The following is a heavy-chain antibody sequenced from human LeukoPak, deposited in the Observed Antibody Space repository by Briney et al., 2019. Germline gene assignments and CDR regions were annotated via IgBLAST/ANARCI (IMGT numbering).Heavy chain of an antibody. CDR1: GGSISTYY. CDR3: ARGELRYFDWLPPALSGSFDY. Sequence: KPSETLSLTCNVSGGSISTYYWSWIRQPPGKGLEWIGEINHSGSTNYNPSLKSRVTISVDTSKNQFSLKLSSVTAADTAVYYCARGELRYFDWLPPALSGSFDYWGQGTLVTVSS. D-gene: IGHD3-9*01. CDR2: INHSGST. J-gene: IGHJ4*02. V-gene: IGHV4-34*01.